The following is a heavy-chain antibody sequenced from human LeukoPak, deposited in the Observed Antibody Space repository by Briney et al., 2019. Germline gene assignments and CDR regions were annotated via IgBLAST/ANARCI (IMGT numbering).Heavy chain of an antibody. J-gene: IGHJ3*02. V-gene: IGHV1-2*02. D-gene: IGHD4/OR15-4a*01. CDR3: AAMVAMDAFDI. CDR2: INPNSGGT. Sequence: ASVKVSCKASGGTFSSCAISWVRQAPGQGLEWMGWINPNSGGTNYAQKFQGRVTMTRDTSISTAYMELSRLRSDDTAVYYCAAMVAMDAFDIWGQGTMVTVSS. CDR1: GGTFSSCA.